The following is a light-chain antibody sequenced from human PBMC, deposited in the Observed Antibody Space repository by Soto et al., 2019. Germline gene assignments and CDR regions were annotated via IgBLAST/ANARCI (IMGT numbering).Light chain of an antibody. V-gene: IGKV3-20*01. CDR2: GAS. Sequence: EIVSTQSPGILSVSPGERATLSCRASQSVSTNQLAWYQQKPGQAPRLLIYGASSRATGIADRFSGSGSGTDFTLTISRLEPEDFAVYYCQYYYESSPFGRGTKVDIK. CDR3: QYYYESSP. CDR1: QSVSTNQ. J-gene: IGKJ4*01.